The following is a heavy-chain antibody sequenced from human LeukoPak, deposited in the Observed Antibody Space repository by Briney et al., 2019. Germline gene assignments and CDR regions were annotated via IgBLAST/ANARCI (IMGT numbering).Heavy chain of an antibody. Sequence: ETGGSLRLSCAASGFTFSSYGMHWVRQAPGKGLEGVAVISYDGSNKYYADSVKGRFTISRDNSKNTLYLQMNSLRAEDTAVYYCASGSGYCSGGSCYVFDYWGQGTLVTVSS. CDR3: ASGSGYCSGGSCYVFDY. V-gene: IGHV3-30*03. D-gene: IGHD2-15*01. CDR1: GFTFSSYG. J-gene: IGHJ4*02. CDR2: ISYDGSNK.